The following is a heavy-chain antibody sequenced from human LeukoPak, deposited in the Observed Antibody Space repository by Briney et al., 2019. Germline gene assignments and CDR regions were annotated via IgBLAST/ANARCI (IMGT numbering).Heavy chain of an antibody. CDR3: ARGVYIAAAQYGY. CDR1: GGSIRSYY. J-gene: IGHJ4*02. Sequence: MTSETPSLNLTGAGGSIRSYYWGWDRQPPRKGTGWVGYVYYSGSTNYNPSLKSRVTISVDTSKNQFSLKLSSVTAADTAVYYCARGVYIAAAQYGYWGQGTLATVSS. D-gene: IGHD6-13*01. CDR2: VYYSGST. V-gene: IGHV4-59*01.